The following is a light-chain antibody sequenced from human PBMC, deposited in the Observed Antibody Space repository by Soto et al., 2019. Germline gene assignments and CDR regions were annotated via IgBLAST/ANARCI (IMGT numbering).Light chain of an antibody. V-gene: IGKV3-15*01. CDR1: QSVSSN. CDR3: QQYKNWPPIT. J-gene: IGKJ5*01. CDR2: GAS. Sequence: ETVMTQSPATLSVSPGERATLSCRASQSVSSNLAWYQQKPGQAPRLLIYGASTRATGIPARFSGSGSGTEFTLTISSLQSEDFAVYYCQQYKNWPPITFGQGTRLGL.